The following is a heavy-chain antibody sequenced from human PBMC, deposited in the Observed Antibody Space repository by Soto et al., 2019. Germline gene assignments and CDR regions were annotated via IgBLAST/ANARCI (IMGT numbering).Heavy chain of an antibody. Sequence: PSETLSLTCTVSGGSISSGGYYWSWIRQHPGKGLEWIGYIYYSGSTYYNPSLKSRVTISVDTSKNQFSLKLSSVTAADTAVYYCARDGGMAIWAGYFQHWGQGTLVTVSS. V-gene: IGHV4-31*03. CDR1: GGSISSGGYY. CDR3: ARDGGMAIWAGYFQH. D-gene: IGHD2-21*01. CDR2: IYYSGST. J-gene: IGHJ1*01.